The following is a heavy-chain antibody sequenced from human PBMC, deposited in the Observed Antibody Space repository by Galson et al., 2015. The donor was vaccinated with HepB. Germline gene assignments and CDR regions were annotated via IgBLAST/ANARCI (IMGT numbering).Heavy chain of an antibody. CDR3: ARDVLHGLDV. Sequence: SVKVCCKASGYTFTTYGISWVRQAPGQGLEWMGWISVHSGNTNYAQNLQGRVTLTTDTSTSTAYMELRSLTSDDTAAYYCARDVLHGLDVWGQGTTVTVSS. J-gene: IGHJ6*02. CDR1: GYTFTTYG. V-gene: IGHV1-18*04. D-gene: IGHD2-8*02. CDR2: ISVHSGNT.